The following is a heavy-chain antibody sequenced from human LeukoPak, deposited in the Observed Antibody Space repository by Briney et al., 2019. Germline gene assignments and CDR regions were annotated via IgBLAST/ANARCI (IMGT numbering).Heavy chain of an antibody. CDR2: IFGSGGST. CDR3: AKDPPFAYNVIWTGFSPTSGLEV. Sequence: GGSLRLSCAASGFTFSSYAMYWVRQAPGKGLEWVSGIFGSGGSTHYADSVKGRFTISRDNSKNTLYLQMNSLRAEDTAVYYCAKDPPFAYNVIWTGFSPTSGLEVWGKGTTVTVSS. D-gene: IGHD3-9*01. V-gene: IGHV3-23*01. CDR1: GFTFSSYA. J-gene: IGHJ6*04.